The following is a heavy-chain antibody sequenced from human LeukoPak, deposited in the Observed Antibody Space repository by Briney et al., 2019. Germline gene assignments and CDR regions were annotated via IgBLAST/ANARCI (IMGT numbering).Heavy chain of an antibody. J-gene: IGHJ5*02. CDR1: GGSISSSSYY. CDR3: ANPHYHDSSGFSSPHPPRGWFDP. D-gene: IGHD3-22*01. CDR2: IYYSGST. Sequence: SGTLSLTCTVSGGSISSSSYYWGWIRQPPGKGLEWIGSIYYSGSTYYNPSLKSRVTISVDTSKNQFSLKLSSVTAADTAVYYCANPHYHDSSGFSSPHPPRGWFDPWGQGTLVTVSS. V-gene: IGHV4-39*01.